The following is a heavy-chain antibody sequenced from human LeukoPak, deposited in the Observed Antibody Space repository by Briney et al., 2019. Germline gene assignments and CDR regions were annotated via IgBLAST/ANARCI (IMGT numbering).Heavy chain of an antibody. CDR2: IYPGGSDT. V-gene: IGHV5-51*01. D-gene: IGHD2-15*01. J-gene: IGHJ4*02. Sequence: GESLKISCKGSGYSFTSYWIGWVRQMPGKGLEWMGIIYPGGSDTRYSPSFQGQVTISADNYISTAYLQWSYLKATDTTMYDCARHVSLGYCSVGSCPSEFDYWGKVTLVTVAS. CDR3: ARHVSLGYCSVGSCPSEFDY. CDR1: GYSFTSYW.